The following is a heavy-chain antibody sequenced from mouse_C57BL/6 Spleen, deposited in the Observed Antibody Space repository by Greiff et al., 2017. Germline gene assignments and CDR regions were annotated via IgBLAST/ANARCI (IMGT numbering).Heavy chain of an antibody. V-gene: IGHV1-61*01. D-gene: IGHD2-4*01. J-gene: IGHJ3*01. CDR2: IYPSDSET. CDR3: ARRRVYYDYDVWFAY. Sequence: QVQLQQPGAELVRPGSSVKLSCKASGYTFTSYWMDWVKQRPGQGLEWIGNIYPSDSETHYNQKFKDKATLTVDKSSSTAYMQLSSLTSEDSAVYYCARRRVYYDYDVWFAYWGQGTLVTVSA. CDR1: GYTFTSYW.